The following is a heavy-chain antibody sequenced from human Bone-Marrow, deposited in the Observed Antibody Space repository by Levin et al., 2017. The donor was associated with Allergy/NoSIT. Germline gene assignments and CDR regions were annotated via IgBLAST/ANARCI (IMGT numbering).Heavy chain of an antibody. CDR1: GFTFNMYW. CDR3: ARVGRYDTNNFYRWWGAFDI. V-gene: IGHV3-74*01. CDR2: INSDASST. D-gene: IGHD3-22*01. J-gene: IGHJ3*02. Sequence: GESLKISCAASGFTFNMYWMHLVRQVPGKGLVWVSRINSDASSTSYADSVKGRFSISRDNAKNTVYLQMNSLRAEDTAVYYCARVGRYDTNNFYRWWGAFDIWGQGTKVTVSS.